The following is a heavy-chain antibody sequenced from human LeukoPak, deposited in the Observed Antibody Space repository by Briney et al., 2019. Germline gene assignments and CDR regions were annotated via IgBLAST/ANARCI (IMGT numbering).Heavy chain of an antibody. Sequence: ASVKVSCKASGYIFTGYYIHWVRQAPGQGLEWMGWINPNSGDTKYAQKFQGRVTMTRDTSISTAYMEVSRLRSDDTAVYYCAIEYSGFDDAFDIWGQGTMVTVSS. V-gene: IGHV1-2*02. CDR1: GYIFTGYY. CDR2: INPNSGDT. J-gene: IGHJ3*02. CDR3: AIEYSGFDDAFDI. D-gene: IGHD5-12*01.